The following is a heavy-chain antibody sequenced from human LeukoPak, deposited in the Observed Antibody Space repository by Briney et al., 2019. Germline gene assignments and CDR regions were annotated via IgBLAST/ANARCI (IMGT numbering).Heavy chain of an antibody. V-gene: IGHV3-23*01. CDR3: AKRPRDSSGYYLGAFDM. D-gene: IGHD3-22*01. CDR1: GFTFSNYA. J-gene: IGHJ3*02. Sequence: PGGSLRLSCAASGFTFSNYAMTWVRQAPGKGLDWVSGISASGGTTYYADSVKGRFTISRDNSKNTLYPQMNSLRAEDTAVYYCAKRPRDSSGYYLGAFDMWGQGTMVTVSS. CDR2: ISASGGTT.